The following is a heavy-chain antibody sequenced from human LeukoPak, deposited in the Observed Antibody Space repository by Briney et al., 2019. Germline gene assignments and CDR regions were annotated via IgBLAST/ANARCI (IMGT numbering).Heavy chain of an antibody. J-gene: IGHJ4*02. Sequence: GASVKVSCKASGYTFPSYFMHWVRQAPGQGLEWMGIINPTGGSTTYAQKFQGRVTMTRDTSTSTAYMELSSLRSEDTAVYYCARTTRDYYDFWSGYSNFDYWGQGTLVTVSS. D-gene: IGHD3-3*01. V-gene: IGHV1-46*01. CDR2: INPTGGST. CDR3: ARTTRDYYDFWSGYSNFDY. CDR1: GYTFPSYF.